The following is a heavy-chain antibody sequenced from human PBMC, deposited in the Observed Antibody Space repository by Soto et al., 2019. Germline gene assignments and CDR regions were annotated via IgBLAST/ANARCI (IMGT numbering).Heavy chain of an antibody. J-gene: IGHJ5*02. D-gene: IGHD5-18*01. CDR3: AKDRSMDTRDWLDP. CDR2: ISGDGAST. V-gene: IGHV3-23*01. Sequence: GGSLRLSCAASGFTFGTYAMNWVRQAPGRGLEWVSGISGDGASTYYTDSVKGRLTISRDNFRNTLYLQMNSLRADDTALYYCAKDRSMDTRDWLDPWGQGTLVTVSS. CDR1: GFTFGTYA.